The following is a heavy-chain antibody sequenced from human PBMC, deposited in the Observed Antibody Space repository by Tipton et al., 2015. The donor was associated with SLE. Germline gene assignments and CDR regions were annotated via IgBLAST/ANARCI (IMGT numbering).Heavy chain of an antibody. Sequence: TLSLTCTVSGGSISSGSYYWSWIRQPAGKGLEWIGRIYTSGSTNYNPSLKSRLTISVDTSKNQFSLKLGSVTAADTAVYYCASGGRGAMEFDYWGQGTLVTVSS. CDR3: ASGGRGAMEFDY. J-gene: IGHJ4*02. CDR1: GGSISSGSYY. D-gene: IGHD3-10*01. V-gene: IGHV4-61*02. CDR2: IYTSGST.